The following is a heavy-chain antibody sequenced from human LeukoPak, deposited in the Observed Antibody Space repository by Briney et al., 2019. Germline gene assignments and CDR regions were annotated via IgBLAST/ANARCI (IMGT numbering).Heavy chain of an antibody. D-gene: IGHD6-13*01. J-gene: IGHJ4*02. CDR3: ARVDSSSWYARSPGSGPDY. CDR2: INWNGGST. V-gene: IGHV3-20*04. CDR1: GFTFDDYG. Sequence: PGGSLRLSCAASGFTFDDYGMSWVRQAPGKGLEWVSGINWNGGSTGYSDSLKGRFTISRDNAKNSLYLQMNSLRAEDTALYYCARVDSSSWYARSPGSGPDYWGQGTLVTVSS.